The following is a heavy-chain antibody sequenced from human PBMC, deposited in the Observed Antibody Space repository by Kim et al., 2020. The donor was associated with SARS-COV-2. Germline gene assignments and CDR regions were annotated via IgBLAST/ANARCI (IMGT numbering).Heavy chain of an antibody. CDR2: INHSGST. CDR3: ARNKVRGVIRLYGMDV. J-gene: IGHJ6*02. CDR1: GGSFSGYY. Sequence: SETLSLTCAVYGGSFSGYYWSWIRQPPGKGLEWIGEINHSGSTNYNPSLKSRVTISVDTSKNQFSLKLSSVTAADTAVYYCARNKVRGVIRLYGMDVWGQGTTVTVSS. D-gene: IGHD3-10*01. V-gene: IGHV4-34*01.